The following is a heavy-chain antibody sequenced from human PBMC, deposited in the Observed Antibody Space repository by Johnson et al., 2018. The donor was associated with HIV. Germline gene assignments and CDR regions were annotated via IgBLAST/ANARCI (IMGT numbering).Heavy chain of an antibody. V-gene: IGHV3-NL1*01. Sequence: QVQLVESGGGVVQPGGSLRLSCAASGFTFSSYGMHWVHQAPGKGLEWVSVIYSGGNTYYADSVKGRFTISRDNSKNTLSLQMNSLRVEDTAVYYCAREARIVVVETSDAFDIWGQGTMVTVSS. J-gene: IGHJ3*02. CDR2: IYSGGNT. D-gene: IGHD3-22*01. CDR3: AREARIVVVETSDAFDI. CDR1: GFTFSSYG.